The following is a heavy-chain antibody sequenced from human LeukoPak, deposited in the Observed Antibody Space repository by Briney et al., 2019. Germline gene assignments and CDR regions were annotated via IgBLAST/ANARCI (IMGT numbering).Heavy chain of an antibody. V-gene: IGHV3-9*01. J-gene: IGHJ4*02. CDR2: ISWNSGSI. D-gene: IGHD6-13*01. Sequence: GGSLRLSCAASGFTFDDYAMHWVRQAPGKGLEWVSGISWNSGSIGYADSVKGRFTISRDNAKNSLYLQMNSLRAEDTALYYCAKVAGRVYSSSLIDYWGQGTLVTVSS. CDR1: GFTFDDYA. CDR3: AKVAGRVYSSSLIDY.